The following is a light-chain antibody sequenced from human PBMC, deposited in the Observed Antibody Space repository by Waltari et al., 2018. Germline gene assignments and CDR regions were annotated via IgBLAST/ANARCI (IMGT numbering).Light chain of an antibody. CDR1: QSIRSS. Sequence: DIQMTQSPSSLSASVGDRVSITCRASQSIRSSLNWYQQKPGKAPKVLIYDASSLQSGVPSMFSGSGSGTDFTLTISSLQPGDFATYSCQQSYSTPYTFGQGTKLEIK. V-gene: IGKV1-39*01. CDR2: DAS. CDR3: QQSYSTPYT. J-gene: IGKJ2*01.